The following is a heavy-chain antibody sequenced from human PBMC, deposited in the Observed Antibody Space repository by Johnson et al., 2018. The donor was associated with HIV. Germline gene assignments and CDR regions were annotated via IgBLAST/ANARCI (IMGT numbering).Heavy chain of an antibody. J-gene: IGHJ3*02. D-gene: IGHD2-21*01. CDR3: ARDVAFRDDAFDI. CDR1: GFTFSSYA. Sequence: QMQLVESGGGVVQPGRSLRLSCVASGFTFSSYAMHWVRQAPGKGLEWGPVISYDGNNKYYADSVKGRFTISRDNSKNTLYLQMNSLRAEDTAVYYCARDVAFRDDAFDIWGQGTMVTVSS. V-gene: IGHV3-30-3*01. CDR2: ISYDGNNK.